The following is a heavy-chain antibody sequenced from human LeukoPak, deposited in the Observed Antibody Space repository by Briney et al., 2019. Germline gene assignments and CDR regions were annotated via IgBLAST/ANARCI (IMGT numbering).Heavy chain of an antibody. J-gene: IGHJ5*02. CDR2: IYPGDSDT. Sequence: GESLKISCKASGYSFTSYWGGWGRQMPGKGLEWMGIIYPGDSDTRYSPSFQGHVTVSADKSIGDAYQKWSSLKASATAMYYSARLDYYNSSGYDTRFDPWGKGTLVTVSS. V-gene: IGHV5-51*01. CDR1: GYSFTSYW. D-gene: IGHD3-22*01. CDR3: ARLDYYNSSGYDTRFDP.